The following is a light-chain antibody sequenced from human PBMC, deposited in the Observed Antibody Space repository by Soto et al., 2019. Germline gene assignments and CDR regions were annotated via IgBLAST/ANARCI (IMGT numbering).Light chain of an antibody. Sequence: DIQMTHSPSTLSASVGDRVTITCRASQSISSWLAWYQQKPGKAPKLLIYDASSLESGVPSRFSGSGSGKEFTLTISSLQPDDFATYYCQQYNSYSGTFGHGTKVEIX. CDR1: QSISSW. CDR2: DAS. V-gene: IGKV1-5*01. J-gene: IGKJ1*01. CDR3: QQYNSYSGT.